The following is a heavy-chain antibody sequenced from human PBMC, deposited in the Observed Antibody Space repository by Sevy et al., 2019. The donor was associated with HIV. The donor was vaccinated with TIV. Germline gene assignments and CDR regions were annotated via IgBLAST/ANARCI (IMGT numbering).Heavy chain of an antibody. V-gene: IGHV3-30*18. D-gene: IGHD3-3*01. CDR3: AKGDRYYDFWSGENNWFDP. J-gene: IGHJ5*02. CDR2: ISYDGSNK. CDR1: GFTFSSYG. Sequence: GGSLRLSCAASGFTFSSYGMHWVRQAPGKGLEWVAVISYDGSNKYYADSVKGRFTISRDNSKNTLYLQMNGLRAEDTAVYYCAKGDRYYDFWSGENNWFDPWGQGTLVTVSS.